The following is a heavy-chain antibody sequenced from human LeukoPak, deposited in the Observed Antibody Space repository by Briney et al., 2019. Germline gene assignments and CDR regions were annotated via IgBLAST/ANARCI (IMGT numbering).Heavy chain of an antibody. J-gene: IGHJ4*02. CDR3: ARDFYFGSGAYSNVPNY. V-gene: IGHV1-2*02. D-gene: IGHD3-10*01. CDR2: INPNSGVT. Sequence: ASVKVSCKASGYTFTGYYMHWVRQASGQRREWMGWINPNSGVTNYAPKFQGGVTVTADTSISTAYMELSSLRSDDTAVYYCARDFYFGSGAYSNVPNYWGQGTLVTVSS. CDR1: GYTFTGYY.